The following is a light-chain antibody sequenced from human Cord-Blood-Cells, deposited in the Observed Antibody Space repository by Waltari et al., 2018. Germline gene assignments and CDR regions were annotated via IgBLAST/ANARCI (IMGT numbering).Light chain of an antibody. J-gene: IGKJ4*01. CDR3: QQYNSYLT. CDR1: QRISSW. Sequence: DIQMTQSPSTLSASVGVRVTITCRASQRISSWLAWYQQKPGKAPKLLIYKASSLESGVPSRFSGSGSGTEFTLTISSLQPDDFATYYCQQYNSYLTFGGGTKVEIK. V-gene: IGKV1-5*03. CDR2: KAS.